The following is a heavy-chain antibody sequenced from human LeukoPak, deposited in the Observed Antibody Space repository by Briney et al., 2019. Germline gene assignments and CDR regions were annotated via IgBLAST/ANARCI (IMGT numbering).Heavy chain of an antibody. CDR3: AKGRSGYSYGFDY. CDR2: IKQDGSEK. CDR1: GFTLSSYW. J-gene: IGHJ4*02. V-gene: IGHV3-7*03. D-gene: IGHD5-18*01. Sequence: SGGSLRLSCAASGFTLSSYWMSWVRQAPGKGLEWVANIKQDGSEKYYVDSVKGRFTISRDNAKNSLYLQMNSLRAEDTAVYYCAKGRSGYSYGFDYWGQGTLVTVSS.